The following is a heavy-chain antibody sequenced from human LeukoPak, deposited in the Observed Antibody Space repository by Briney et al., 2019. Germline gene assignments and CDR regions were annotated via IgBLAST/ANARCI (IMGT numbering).Heavy chain of an antibody. V-gene: IGHV4-34*01. CDR2: INHSGST. CDR1: GGSFSGYY. J-gene: IGHJ4*02. Sequence: SETLSLTCAVYGGSFSGYYWSWIRQPPGKGLMWIGEINHSGSTNYNQSLKSRVTISVDTSKNQFSLKLSSVTAADTAVYYCARGRRYGGPLDYWGQGTLVTVSS. D-gene: IGHD1-14*01. CDR3: ARGRRYGGPLDY.